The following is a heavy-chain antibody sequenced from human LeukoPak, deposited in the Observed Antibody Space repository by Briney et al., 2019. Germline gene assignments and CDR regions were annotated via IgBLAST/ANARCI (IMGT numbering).Heavy chain of an antibody. CDR2: ISYDGGNK. CDR1: GFTFSSYA. V-gene: IGHV3-30-3*01. D-gene: IGHD2-2*01. Sequence: GGSLRLSCAASGFTFSSYAMHWVRQAPGKRLEWVAVISYDGGNKYYADSVKGRFTISRDNSKNTLYLQMNSLRAEDTAVYYCAREGIVVVPAAMYNWFDPWGQGTLVTVSS. J-gene: IGHJ5*02. CDR3: AREGIVVVPAAMYNWFDP.